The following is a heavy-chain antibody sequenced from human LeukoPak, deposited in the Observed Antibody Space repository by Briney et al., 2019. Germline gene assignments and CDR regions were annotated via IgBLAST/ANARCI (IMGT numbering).Heavy chain of an antibody. CDR2: INSDGSST. CDR3: VRGRYYFDY. CDR1: RFSFNTYW. J-gene: IGHJ4*02. D-gene: IGHD5-24*01. V-gene: IGHV3-74*01. Sequence: GGSLRLSCAASRFSFNTYWMHWVCQAPGMGLVWVSRINSDGSSTSYADSVKGRFTISRDNAKNTLYLQMNNLRAEDTAVYYCVRGRYYFDYWGQGTLVTVSS.